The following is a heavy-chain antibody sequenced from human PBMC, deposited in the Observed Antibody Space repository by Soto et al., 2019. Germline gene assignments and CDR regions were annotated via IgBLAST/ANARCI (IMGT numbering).Heavy chain of an antibody. V-gene: IGHV3-74*01. CDR1: GFTFSSYW. J-gene: IGHJ3*02. Sequence: GGSLRLSCAASGFTFSSYWMHWVRQAPGKGLVWVSRINSDGSSTSYADSVKGRFTISRDNSKNTLYLQMNSLRAEDTAVYYCAKDNSDYDFWSGYRAAPDAFDIWGQGTMVTVSS. CDR2: INSDGSST. CDR3: AKDNSDYDFWSGYRAAPDAFDI. D-gene: IGHD3-3*01.